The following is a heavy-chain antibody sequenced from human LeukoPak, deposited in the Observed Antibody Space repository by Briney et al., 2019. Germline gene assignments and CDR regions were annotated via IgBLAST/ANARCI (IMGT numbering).Heavy chain of an antibody. V-gene: IGHV4-39*01. CDR3: ARQGGYSYGYFDY. Sequence: PSETLSLTCIVSGGSISSSTSYWGWIRQPPGKGLEWIGSISYSGSTYYNPSLKSRVTISVDTSKNQFSLKLSSVTAADTAVYYCARQGGYSYGYFDYWGQGTLVTVSS. CDR2: ISYSGST. CDR1: GGSISSSTSY. J-gene: IGHJ4*02. D-gene: IGHD5-18*01.